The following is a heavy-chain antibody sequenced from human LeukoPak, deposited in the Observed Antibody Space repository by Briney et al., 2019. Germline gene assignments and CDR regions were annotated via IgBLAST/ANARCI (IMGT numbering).Heavy chain of an antibody. CDR2: INSDGSST. CDR3: ARVWCSGGSCYDRLFY. CDR1: GFTFSSYW. Sequence: GGSLRLSCAASGFTFSSYWMHWVRQAPGKGLVWVSRINSDGSSTSYADSVKGRFTISRDNAKNTLYLQMNGLRAEDTAVCYCARVWCSGGSCYDRLFYWGQGTLVTVSS. J-gene: IGHJ4*02. D-gene: IGHD2-15*01. V-gene: IGHV3-74*01.